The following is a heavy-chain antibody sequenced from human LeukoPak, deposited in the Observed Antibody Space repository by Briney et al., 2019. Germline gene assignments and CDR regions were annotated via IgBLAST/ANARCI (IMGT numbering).Heavy chain of an antibody. D-gene: IGHD2-2*01. V-gene: IGHV1-24*01. Sequence: ASVKVSCKVSGYTPTELSMHWVRQAPGKGLEWMGGFDPEDGETIYAQKFQGRVTMTEDTSTDTAYMELSSLRSEDTAVYYCARDGEMGDIVVVPGWFDPWGQGTLVTVSS. CDR3: ARDGEMGDIVVVPGWFDP. J-gene: IGHJ5*02. CDR2: FDPEDGET. CDR1: GYTPTELS.